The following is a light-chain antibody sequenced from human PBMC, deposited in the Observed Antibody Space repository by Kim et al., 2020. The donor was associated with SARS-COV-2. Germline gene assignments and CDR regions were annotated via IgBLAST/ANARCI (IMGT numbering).Light chain of an antibody. CDR1: SSKIGNNT. V-gene: IGLV1-44*01. Sequence: GQRVTISCSGSSSKIGNNTVNWYKQLPGTAPKLLIYGNYQRPSGVPDRFSGSKSGASAFLAISGLQSGDEADYYCAAWDDSLNAVVFGGGTQLTVL. J-gene: IGLJ2*01. CDR3: AAWDDSLNAVV. CDR2: GNY.